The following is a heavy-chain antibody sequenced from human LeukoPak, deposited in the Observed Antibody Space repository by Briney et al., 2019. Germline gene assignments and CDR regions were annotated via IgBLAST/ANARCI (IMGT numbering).Heavy chain of an antibody. CDR3: ATYRMKLERRLGLFDY. V-gene: IGHV3-30*03. CDR1: GFTFSSYG. CDR2: ISYDGSNK. J-gene: IGHJ4*02. Sequence: GGSLRLSCAASGFTFSSYGMHWVRQAPGKGLEWVAVISYDGSNKYYADSVKGRFTISRDNSKNTLYLQMNSLRAEDTAVYYCATYRMKLERRLGLFDYWGQGILVTVSS. D-gene: IGHD1-1*01.